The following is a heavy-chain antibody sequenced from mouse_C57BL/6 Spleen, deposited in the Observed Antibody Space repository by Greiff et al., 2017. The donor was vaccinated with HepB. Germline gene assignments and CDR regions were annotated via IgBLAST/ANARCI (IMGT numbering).Heavy chain of an antibody. D-gene: IGHD1-1*01. CDR1: GYTFTSYW. Sequence: QVQLQQSGAELVKPGASVKLSCKASGYTFTSYWMHWVKQRPGRGLEWIGRIDPNSGGTKYNEKFKSKATLTVDKPSSTAYMQLSSLTSEDSAVYYCAIYYYGSSYVGAMDYWGQGTSVTVSS. CDR2: IDPNSGGT. J-gene: IGHJ4*01. CDR3: AIYYYGSSYVGAMDY. V-gene: IGHV1-72*01.